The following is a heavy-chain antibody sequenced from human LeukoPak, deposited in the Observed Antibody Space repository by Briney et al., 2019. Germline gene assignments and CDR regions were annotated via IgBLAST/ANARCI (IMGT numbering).Heavy chain of an antibody. CDR3: ARAIITSQNI. D-gene: IGHD3-10*01. J-gene: IGHJ4*02. V-gene: IGHV1-2*06. Sequence: GASVNVSCKSCGYTFTVYYMHWVRQARGQGLERKERIKPKSGGTKYAQKLQGRETMTRDTSISTAYMELSRLRSDDTAVYYCARAIITSQNIWGQGTLVTVSS. CDR2: IKPKSGGT. CDR1: GYTFTVYY.